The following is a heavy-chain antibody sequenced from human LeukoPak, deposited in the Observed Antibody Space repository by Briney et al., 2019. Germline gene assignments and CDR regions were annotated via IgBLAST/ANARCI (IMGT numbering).Heavy chain of an antibody. CDR3: ARGGDYYDSSGTPDAFDI. V-gene: IGHV1-18*01. J-gene: IGHJ3*02. Sequence: ASVKVSCKASGYTFTSYGISWVRQAPGQGLEWMGWISAYNGNTNYAQKLQGRVTMTTDTSTSTAYMELRSLRSGDTAVYYCARGGDYYDSSGTPDAFDIWGQGTMVTVSS. D-gene: IGHD3-22*01. CDR1: GYTFTSYG. CDR2: ISAYNGNT.